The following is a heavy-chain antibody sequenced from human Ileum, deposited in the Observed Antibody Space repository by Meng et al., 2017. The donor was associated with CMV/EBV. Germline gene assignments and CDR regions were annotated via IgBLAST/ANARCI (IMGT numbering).Heavy chain of an antibody. CDR2: IIPIIDIP. CDR1: GGTFDTYR. D-gene: IGHD1-26*01. CDR3: ARDASGSYRGWFDP. V-gene: IGHV1-69*04. Sequence: SGGTFDTYRISWVRQPPGQGLEWMGRIIPIIDIPNYAQKFQGRVTITADKSTSTAYMELSGLRSEDTAVYYCARDASGSYRGWFDPWGQGTLVTVSS. J-gene: IGHJ5*02.